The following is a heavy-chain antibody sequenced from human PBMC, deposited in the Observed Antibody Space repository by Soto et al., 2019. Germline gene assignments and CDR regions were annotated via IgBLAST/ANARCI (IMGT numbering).Heavy chain of an antibody. J-gene: IGHJ4*02. V-gene: IGHV4-34*01. CDR1: GGSFSGYY. CDR2: INHSGST. D-gene: IGHD1-1*01. Sequence: SETLSLTCAVYGGSFSGYYWTWIRQPPGTGLEWIGEINHSGSTNYNPSLKSRVTISVDTSKNQFSLKLTSVTAADTAVYYCARYKFSVLFDYEAEETRVPVS. CDR3: ARYKFSVLFDY.